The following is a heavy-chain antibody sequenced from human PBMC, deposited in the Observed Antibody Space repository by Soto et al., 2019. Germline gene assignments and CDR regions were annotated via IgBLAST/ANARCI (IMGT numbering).Heavy chain of an antibody. V-gene: IGHV3-23*01. Sequence: EVQLLESGGGFVQPGGSLRLSCAATGFTFSVYAMTWVRQAPGKGLEWVSAVTANGGSTYSADSVKGRFTMSRDNSKNTLFPQMNSLRAEDTAVYYCASLGVGDWANYYYYYGMDVWGQGTTVTVSS. CDR3: ASLGVGDWANYYYYYGMDV. CDR2: VTANGGST. CDR1: GFTFSVYA. D-gene: IGHD2-21*02. J-gene: IGHJ6*02.